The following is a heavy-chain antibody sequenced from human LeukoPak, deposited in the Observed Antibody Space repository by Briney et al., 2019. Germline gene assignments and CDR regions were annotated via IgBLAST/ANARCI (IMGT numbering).Heavy chain of an antibody. CDR3: ARGARLVWFGGPPAG. CDR2: VYNSGST. V-gene: IGHV4-30-4*01. J-gene: IGHJ4*02. CDR1: GGSISSGDYY. D-gene: IGHD3-10*01. Sequence: PSETLSLTCTVSGGSISSGDYYWTWIRQPPGKGLEWIGYVYNSGSTYYNPSLKSRVTISVDTSKNQFSLKLSSVTAADTAVYYCARGARLVWFGGPPAGWGQGTLVTVSS.